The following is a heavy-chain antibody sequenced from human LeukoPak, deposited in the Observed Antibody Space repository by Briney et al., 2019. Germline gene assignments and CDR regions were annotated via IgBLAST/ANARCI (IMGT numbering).Heavy chain of an antibody. CDR3: AREVYYDTSGFYSYFDY. V-gene: IGHV4-61*02. J-gene: IGHJ4*02. Sequence: PSQTLFLTCTVSGDSISSGRYYWSWIRQPAGKGLEWIGRIYTSGSTNYNPSLKSRVTISVDTSENQFSLKLSSVTAADTAVYYCAREVYYDTSGFYSYFDYWGQGTLVSVSS. D-gene: IGHD3-22*01. CDR2: IYTSGST. CDR1: GDSISSGRYY.